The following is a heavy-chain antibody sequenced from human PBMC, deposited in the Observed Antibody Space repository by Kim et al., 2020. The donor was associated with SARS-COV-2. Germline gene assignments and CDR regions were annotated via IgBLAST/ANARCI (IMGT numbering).Heavy chain of an antibody. CDR2: ISWNSGSI. CDR3: AKAAGSGYYRNLDYYYGMDV. CDR1: GFTFDDYA. D-gene: IGHD3-22*01. J-gene: IGHJ6*02. V-gene: IGHV3-9*01. Sequence: GGSLRLSCAASGFTFDDYAMHWVRQAPGKGLEWVSGISWNSGSIGYADSVKGRFTISRDNAKNSLYLQMNSLRAEDTALYYCAKAAGSGYYRNLDYYYGMDVWGQGTTVTVSS.